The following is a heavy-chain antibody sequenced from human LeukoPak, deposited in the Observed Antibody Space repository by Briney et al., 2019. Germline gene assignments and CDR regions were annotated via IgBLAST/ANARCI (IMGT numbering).Heavy chain of an antibody. D-gene: IGHD3-3*01. J-gene: IGHJ4*02. CDR2: IYYSGNT. CDR1: GDSVSTSNSY. CDR3: ARQTGVGLFILP. V-gene: IGHV4-39*01. Sequence: TSETLSLTCAVSGDSVSTSNSYWGWIRRPPGKGLEWVGSIYYSGNTYYNPSLKSRVTISVDTSKNQFSLKLTSVTAADTAVYYCARQTGVGLFILPGGRGTLVTVSS.